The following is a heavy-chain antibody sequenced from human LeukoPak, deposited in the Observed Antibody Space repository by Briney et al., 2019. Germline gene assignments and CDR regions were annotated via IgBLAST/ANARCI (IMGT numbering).Heavy chain of an antibody. J-gene: IGHJ6*03. V-gene: IGHV3-15*01. CDR2: IKSKTDGGTT. D-gene: IGHD2-15*01. Sequence: PGGSLRLSCAASAFTFSNYWMSWVRQAPGKGLEWGGHIKSKTDGGTTDYAAPVKGRFTISRDDSQNTLYLQMNSLENEDTGVYYCTTDRCSSGNCYYYYYYYMDVWGKGTTVTVSS. CDR3: TTDRCSSGNCYYYYYYYMDV. CDR1: AFTFSNYW.